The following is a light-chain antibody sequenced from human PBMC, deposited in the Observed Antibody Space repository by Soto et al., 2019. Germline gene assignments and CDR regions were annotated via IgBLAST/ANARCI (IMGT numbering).Light chain of an antibody. CDR3: HQYDSSAEIT. CDR2: GAS. Sequence: EIVLTQSPGTLSLSPGERATLSCRASQSVSSSYLAWYQQKPGQAPRLLIYGASSRATGIPDRFSGSGSGTDFTLLISRLEPEDFAVYYCHQYDSSAEITFGQGTRLEIK. V-gene: IGKV3-20*01. CDR1: QSVSSSY. J-gene: IGKJ5*01.